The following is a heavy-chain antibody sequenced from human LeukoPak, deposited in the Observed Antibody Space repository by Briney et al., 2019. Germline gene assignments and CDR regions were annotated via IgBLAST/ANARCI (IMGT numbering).Heavy chain of an antibody. V-gene: IGHV4-34*01. Sequence: SETLSLTCAVYGGSFSGYYWSWFRQPPGKGLEWIGEINHSGSTNYNPSLKSRVTISVDTSKNQFSLKLSSVTAADTAVYYCAREGYCSGGSCYSSWGQGTLVTVSS. CDR2: INHSGST. J-gene: IGHJ4*02. CDR3: AREGYCSGGSCYSS. CDR1: GGSFSGYY. D-gene: IGHD2-15*01.